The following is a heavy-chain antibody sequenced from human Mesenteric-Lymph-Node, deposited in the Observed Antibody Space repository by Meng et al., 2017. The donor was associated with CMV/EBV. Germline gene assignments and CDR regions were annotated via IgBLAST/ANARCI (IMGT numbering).Heavy chain of an antibody. V-gene: IGHV4-61*01. CDR1: GGSVSSGSYY. CDR3: ARLGSVTRRYDY. CDR2: IYNSGST. D-gene: IGHD1-26*01. J-gene: IGHJ4*02. Sequence: GSLRLSCTVSGGSVSSGSYYWSWIRQPPGKGLEWIGDIYNSGSTSYNASLKSRVTISVDTSKNQFSLKLSSVTAADTAVYYCARLGSVTRRYDYWGQGTLVTVSS.